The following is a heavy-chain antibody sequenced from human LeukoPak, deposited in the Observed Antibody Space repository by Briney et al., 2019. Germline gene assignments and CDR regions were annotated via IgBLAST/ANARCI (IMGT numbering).Heavy chain of an antibody. CDR1: GGSVSSGSYY. J-gene: IGHJ4*02. CDR3: ARMNYYDSSGYNY. CDR2: IYYSGST. D-gene: IGHD3-22*01. V-gene: IGHV4-61*01. Sequence: SETLSLTCTVSGGSVSSGSYYWSWIRQPPGKGLEWIGYIYYSGSTNYNPSLKSRVTISVDTSKNQFSLKLSSVTAADTAVYYCARMNYYDSSGYNYWGQGTLVTVSS.